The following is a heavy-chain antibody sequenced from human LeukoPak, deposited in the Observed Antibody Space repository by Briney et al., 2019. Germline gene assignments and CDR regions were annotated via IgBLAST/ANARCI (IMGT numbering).Heavy chain of an antibody. CDR2: INPSGGST. Sequence: ASVKVSCKASGYTFTSYYMHWLRQAPGQGLEWMGIINPSGGSTSYAQKFQGRVTMTRDTSTSTVYMELSSLRSEDTAVYYCARDLIVGGRGVKSGGGYWGQGTLVTVSS. CDR3: ARDLIVGGRGVKSGGGY. CDR1: GYTFTSYY. V-gene: IGHV1-46*01. D-gene: IGHD3-10*01. J-gene: IGHJ4*02.